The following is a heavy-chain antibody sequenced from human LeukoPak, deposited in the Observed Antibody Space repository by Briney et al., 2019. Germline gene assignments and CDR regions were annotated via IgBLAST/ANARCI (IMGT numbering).Heavy chain of an antibody. CDR1: GFTFSSYG. V-gene: IGHV3-23*01. CDR3: ARDPPVSNGDGSGSYH. CDR2: ISGSGGST. Sequence: QPGGTLRLSCAASGFTFSSYGMSWVRQAPGKGLEWVSAISGSGGSTYYADSVKGRFTISRDNSKNTLYLQMNSVRVEDTAVYYCARDPPVSNGDGSGSYHWGQGTLVTVSS. J-gene: IGHJ4*02. D-gene: IGHD3-10*01.